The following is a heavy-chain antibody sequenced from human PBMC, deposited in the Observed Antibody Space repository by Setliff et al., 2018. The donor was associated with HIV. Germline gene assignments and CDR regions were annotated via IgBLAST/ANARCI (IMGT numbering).Heavy chain of an antibody. D-gene: IGHD3-9*01. Sequence: PSETLSLTCSASGASISSYYWSWIRQPPGKGLEWIGYISPTGNTNYNPSLKSRVTISTDTSKNQFSLNVRSVTAADTAVYYCARTDWARTSYYYYYGMDVWGQGTTVTVSS. CDR2: ISPTGNT. J-gene: IGHJ6*02. CDR3: ARTDWARTSYYYYYGMDV. V-gene: IGHV4-4*09. CDR1: GASISSYY.